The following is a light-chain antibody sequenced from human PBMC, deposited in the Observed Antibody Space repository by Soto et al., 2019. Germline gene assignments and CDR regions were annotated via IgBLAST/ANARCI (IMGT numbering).Light chain of an antibody. CDR1: SSDVGNYNF. J-gene: IGLJ1*01. CDR2: DGS. Sequence: QSALTQPASVSGSPGQSITISCTGTSSDVGNYNFVSWYQHHPGKAPNLLIYDGSQRPSGVSNRFSGSKSGDTASLTISGLQAEDEADYYCCSYATTNTYVFGTGTKLTVL. V-gene: IGLV2-23*01. CDR3: CSYATTNTYV.